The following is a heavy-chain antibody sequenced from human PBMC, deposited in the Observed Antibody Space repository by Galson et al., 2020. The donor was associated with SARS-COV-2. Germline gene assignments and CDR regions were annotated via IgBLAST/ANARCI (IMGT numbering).Heavy chain of an antibody. D-gene: IGHD4-17*01. CDR3: ARGAYGDYVTNYYYYGMDV. CDR2: IWYDGSNK. V-gene: IGHV3-33*01. CDR1: GFTFSSYG. Sequence: GGSLRLSCAASGFTFSSYGMHWVRQAPGKGLEWVAVIWYDGSNKYYADSVKGRFTISRDNSKNTLYLQMNSLRAEDTAVYYCARGAYGDYVTNYYYYGMDVWGQGTTVTVSS. J-gene: IGHJ6*02.